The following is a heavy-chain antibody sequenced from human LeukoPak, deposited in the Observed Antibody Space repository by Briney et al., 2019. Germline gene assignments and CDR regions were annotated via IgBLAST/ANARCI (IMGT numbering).Heavy chain of an antibody. D-gene: IGHD4-17*01. CDR3: ASHPPSTVTNWYNWFDP. V-gene: IGHV1-2*02. CDR1: GYTFTGYF. CDR2: IYPNNGGT. Sequence: ASPKDSCEDSGYTFTGYFMHRVRQAPGQGLEWMGWIYPNNGGTNYAQKFQGRVTLTRDTSISTAYMELTRLRSDDTAVYYCASHPPSTVTNWYNWFDPWGQGTLVTVSS. J-gene: IGHJ5*02.